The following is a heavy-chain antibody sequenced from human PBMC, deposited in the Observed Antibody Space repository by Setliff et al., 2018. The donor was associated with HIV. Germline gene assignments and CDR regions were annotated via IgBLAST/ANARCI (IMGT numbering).Heavy chain of an antibody. Sequence: SVKVSCKASGGTLSSYAITWVRQAPGQGLEWMGGIIPVSGTTRYAQKFQGRVTMTTDESTGTAYMELSSLMSEDTAVYYCSTVAGVPYCRDTNCWGGYFDYWGQGTQVTAPQ. J-gene: IGHJ4*02. V-gene: IGHV1-69*05. CDR3: STVAGVPYCRDTNCWGGYFDY. CDR2: IIPVSGTT. D-gene: IGHD2-2*01. CDR1: GGTLSSYA.